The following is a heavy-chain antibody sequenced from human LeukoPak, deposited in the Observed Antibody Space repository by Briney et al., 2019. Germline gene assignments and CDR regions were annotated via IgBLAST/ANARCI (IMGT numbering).Heavy chain of an antibody. CDR3: ATSKLEWLFNFYY. V-gene: IGHV3-7*03. J-gene: IGHJ4*02. CDR1: GFTFSSYW. CDR2: IRQDGNEK. Sequence: GWALRLSCAASGFTFSSYWMSWVRQAPGKGLGWVANIRQDGNEKYYVDSVKGRFIISRDNAKNSLYLQINSLRAEDTAVYFCATSKLEWLFNFYYWGQGTLVTVSS. D-gene: IGHD3-3*01.